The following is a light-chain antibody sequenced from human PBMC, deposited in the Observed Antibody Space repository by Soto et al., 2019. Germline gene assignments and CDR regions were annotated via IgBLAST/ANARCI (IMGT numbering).Light chain of an antibody. CDR1: HSISRW. Sequence: QIAQCPAPLSASVGPQVTITFRARHSISRWLAWYQQKPGKAPKLLIFDASSLESGVPSRFSGSGSGTEFTLTISGLQTDDFATYYCQQYNSYWTLGQGTKVDIK. V-gene: IGKV1-5*01. CDR3: QQYNSYWT. CDR2: DAS. J-gene: IGKJ1*01.